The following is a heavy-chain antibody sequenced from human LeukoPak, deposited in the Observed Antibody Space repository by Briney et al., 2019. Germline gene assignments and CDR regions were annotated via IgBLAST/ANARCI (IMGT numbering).Heavy chain of an antibody. J-gene: IGHJ6*03. D-gene: IGHD2-21*01. CDR2: IKSKTDGGTT. CDR3: TTAYCGGDCCPFYYYYYYMDV. CDR1: GFTFSNAW. Sequence: PGGSLRLSCAASGFTFSNAWMSWVRQAPGKGLQWVGRIKSKTDGGTTDYAAPVKGRFISSRDDSKNTLYLQMNSLKTEDTAVYYCTTAYCGGDCCPFYYYYYYMDVWGKGTTVTVSS. V-gene: IGHV3-15*01.